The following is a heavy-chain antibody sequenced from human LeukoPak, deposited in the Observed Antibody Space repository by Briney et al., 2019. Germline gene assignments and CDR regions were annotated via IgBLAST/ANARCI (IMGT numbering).Heavy chain of an antibody. Sequence: PGGSLRLSCAASGFTFSSYAMSWVRQAPGKGLEWVSAISGSGGSTYYADSVKGRFTISRDNSKNTLNLQMNSLRAEDTAVYYCAKTSRVVVPAAIGYWGQGTLVTVSS. J-gene: IGHJ4*02. D-gene: IGHD2-2*01. CDR2: ISGSGGST. CDR3: AKTSRVVVPAAIGY. V-gene: IGHV3-23*01. CDR1: GFTFSSYA.